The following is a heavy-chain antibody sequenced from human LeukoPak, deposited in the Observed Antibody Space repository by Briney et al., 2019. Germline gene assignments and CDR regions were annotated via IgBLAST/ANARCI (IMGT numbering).Heavy chain of an antibody. Sequence: SEALSLTCTVSGDSISTYYWNWIRQPPGKGLEWIGYIYHSGSTNYNPSLKSRVTISVDTSKNQFSLKLSSVTAADTAVYYCARAFSSSSFYFNYWGQGTLVTVSS. D-gene: IGHD6-6*01. V-gene: IGHV4-59*01. J-gene: IGHJ4*02. CDR1: GDSISTYY. CDR3: ARAFSSSSFYFNY. CDR2: IYHSGST.